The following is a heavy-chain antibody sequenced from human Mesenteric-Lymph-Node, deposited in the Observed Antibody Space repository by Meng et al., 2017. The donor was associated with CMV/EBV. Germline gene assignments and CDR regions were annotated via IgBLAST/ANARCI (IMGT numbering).Heavy chain of an antibody. D-gene: IGHD3-9*01. Sequence: GESLKISCAASGFTFNTYGMHWVRQAPGKGLEWVAFSRFDELTQFHADSVKGRFTISRDNSKNTLYLQMSSLRAEDTALFYCAKESAWLGGTLFDYWGQGTQVTVSS. CDR2: SRFDELTQ. CDR1: GFTFNTYG. CDR3: AKESAWLGGTLFDY. V-gene: IGHV3-30*02. J-gene: IGHJ4*02.